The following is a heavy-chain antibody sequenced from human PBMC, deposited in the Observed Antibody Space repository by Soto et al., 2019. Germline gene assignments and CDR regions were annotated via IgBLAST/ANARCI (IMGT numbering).Heavy chain of an antibody. Sequence: PSETLSLTCAVSGYSISSGYYWGWIRQPPGKGLEWIGSIYHSGSTYYNPSLKSRVTISVDTSKNQFSLKLSSVTAADTAVYYCARVYGDYKEDWFDPWGQGTLVTVSS. CDR3: ARVYGDYKEDWFDP. D-gene: IGHD4-17*01. V-gene: IGHV4-38-2*01. J-gene: IGHJ5*02. CDR2: IYHSGST. CDR1: GYSISSGYY.